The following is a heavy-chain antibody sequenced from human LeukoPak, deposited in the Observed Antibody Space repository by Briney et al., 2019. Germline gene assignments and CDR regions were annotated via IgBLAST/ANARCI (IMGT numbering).Heavy chain of an antibody. Sequence: PSETLSLTCSVSGASISSFYWNWIRQPPGKGLEWIGHIYSGSTNYNPSLKSRVSISLDTSKNHFSLKLNSVTAADTAVYYCARESSTYYYDSSGYYFDYWGQGTLVTVSS. V-gene: IGHV4-59*01. D-gene: IGHD3-22*01. CDR3: ARESSTYYYDSSGYYFDY. J-gene: IGHJ4*02. CDR1: GASISSFY. CDR2: IYSGST.